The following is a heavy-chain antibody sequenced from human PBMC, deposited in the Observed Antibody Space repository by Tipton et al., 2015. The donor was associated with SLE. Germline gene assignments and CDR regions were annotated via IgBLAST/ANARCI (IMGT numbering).Heavy chain of an antibody. J-gene: IGHJ4*02. CDR2: ISSRGDYV. CDR3: ARDPDVSYFYH. V-gene: IGHV3-21*01. Sequence: SLRLSCAASGFRFEDFAMHWVRQAPGGGLEWVSSISSRGDYVHYADSVKGRFTISRDNAENSVFLHMNSLRAEDTAVYYCARDPDVSYFYHWGQGTLVTVSS. D-gene: IGHD3-10*02. CDR1: GFRFEDFA.